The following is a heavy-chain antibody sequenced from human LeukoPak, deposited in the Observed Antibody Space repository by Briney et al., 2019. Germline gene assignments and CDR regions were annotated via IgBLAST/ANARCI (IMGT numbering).Heavy chain of an antibody. CDR1: GFTFSSYG. J-gene: IGHJ3*02. D-gene: IGHD1-26*01. V-gene: IGHV3-33*06. Sequence: GGSLRLSCAASGFTFSSYGMHWVRQAPGKGLEWVAVIWYDGSNKYYADSVKGRFTISRDNSKNTLYLQMNSLRAEDTAVYYCAKDFGSYLGAFDIWGQETMVTVSS. CDR3: AKDFGSYLGAFDI. CDR2: IWYDGSNK.